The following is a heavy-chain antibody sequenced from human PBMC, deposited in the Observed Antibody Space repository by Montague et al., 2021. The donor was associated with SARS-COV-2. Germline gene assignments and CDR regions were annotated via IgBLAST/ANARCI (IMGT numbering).Heavy chain of an antibody. CDR1: GGSISSYY. CDR3: AREDGWNWFDP. J-gene: IGHJ5*02. Sequence: SETLSLTCTVSGGSISSYYWSWIRQPPGKGLEWIGYIYYRGTTNYNPSLKSRVTFSVDTSKNQFSLKLISVTAADTAVYFCAREDGWNWFDPWGQGVLVTVSS. V-gene: IGHV4-59*13. D-gene: IGHD5-24*01. CDR2: IYYRGTT.